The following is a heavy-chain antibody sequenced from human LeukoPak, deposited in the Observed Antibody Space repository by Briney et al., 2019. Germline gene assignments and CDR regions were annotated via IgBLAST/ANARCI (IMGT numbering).Heavy chain of an antibody. CDR1: GFIFSTYN. V-gene: IGHV3-48*01. CDR2: ITRSSTTI. Sequence: PGGSLRLSCAASGFIFSTYNMNWVRQAPGKGLEWISYITRSSTTILCADSVKGRFTISRDNAKNSLYLQMISLRAEDTAVYYCATDSSGYKSFDYWGQGTLVTVSS. J-gene: IGHJ4*02. D-gene: IGHD3-22*01. CDR3: ATDSSGYKSFDY.